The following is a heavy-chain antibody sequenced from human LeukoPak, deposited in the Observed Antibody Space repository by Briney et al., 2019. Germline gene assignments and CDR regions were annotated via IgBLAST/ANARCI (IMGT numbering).Heavy chain of an antibody. J-gene: IGHJ4*02. V-gene: IGHV4-39*01. CDR3: ATGYLRLDC. Sequence: SETLSLTCSVSGGSIISRDHYWDWIRQPPGKGLQWIGSIYYTGSTYYNPSVESRVTISVDTSKNQFSLDLGSVTAADTAVYYCATGYLRLDCWGQGSLVTVSS. CDR1: GGSIISRDHY. CDR2: IYYTGST. D-gene: IGHD6-13*01.